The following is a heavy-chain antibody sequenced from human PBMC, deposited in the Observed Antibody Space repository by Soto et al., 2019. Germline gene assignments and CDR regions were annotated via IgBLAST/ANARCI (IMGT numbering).Heavy chain of an antibody. V-gene: IGHV4-39*01. Sequence: QLQLQESGPGLVKPSETLSLTCTVSGGSISSSSFHWGWIRQPPGKGLEWIGSIYYSGSTYYSPSLKGRVTXSVXTSXXXXXXXXXXXXXXXXXXXXXXXXXXXXXXDWWFDPWGQGTLVTVSS. J-gene: IGHJ5*02. D-gene: IGHD3-9*01. CDR1: GGSISSSSFH. CDR2: IYYSGST. CDR3: XXXXXXXXXDWWFDP.